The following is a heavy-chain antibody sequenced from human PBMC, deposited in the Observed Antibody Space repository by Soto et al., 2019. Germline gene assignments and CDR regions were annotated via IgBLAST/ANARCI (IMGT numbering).Heavy chain of an antibody. CDR3: ARGRRAGYCTNGVCYWFDP. CDR1: GGSISSSSYY. CDR2: IYYSGST. Sequence: SETLSLTCTVSGGSISSSSYYWGWIRQPPGKGLEWIGSIYYSGSTYYNPSLKSRVTISVDTSKNQFSLKLSSVTAADTAVYYCARGRRAGYCTNGVCYWFDPWGQGTLVTVSS. J-gene: IGHJ5*02. D-gene: IGHD2-8*01. V-gene: IGHV4-39*07.